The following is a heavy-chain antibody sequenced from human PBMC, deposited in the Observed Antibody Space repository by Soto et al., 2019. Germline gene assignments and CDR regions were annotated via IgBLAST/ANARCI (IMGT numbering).Heavy chain of an antibody. J-gene: IGHJ4*02. Sequence: DPMKGRHTISRDNSKNTLYLQMNSLRAEDTAVYYCVKGICNYWALAYWGQGTLVTVSS. D-gene: IGHD4-4*01. V-gene: IGHV3-30*02. CDR3: VKGICNYWALAY.